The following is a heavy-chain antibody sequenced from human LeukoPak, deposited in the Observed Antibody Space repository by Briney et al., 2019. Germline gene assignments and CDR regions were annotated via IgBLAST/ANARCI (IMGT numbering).Heavy chain of an antibody. Sequence: SEALSLTCSISGYSISSGYFWGWIRQPPGKGLEWIGNIHHDGITYYNPSLKSRVTISLDPSKNQFSLKLTSVAAADTALYHCARVHYYDASDYSTSNWFDPWGQGTLVTVSS. CDR3: ARVHYYDASDYSTSNWFDP. J-gene: IGHJ5*02. CDR1: GYSISSGYF. CDR2: IHHDGIT. D-gene: IGHD3-22*01. V-gene: IGHV4-38-2*02.